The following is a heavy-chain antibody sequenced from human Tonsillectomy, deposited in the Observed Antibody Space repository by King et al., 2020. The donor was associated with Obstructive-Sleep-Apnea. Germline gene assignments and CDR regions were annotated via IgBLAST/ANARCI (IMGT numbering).Heavy chain of an antibody. D-gene: IGHD2-21*01. V-gene: IGHV4-34*01. J-gene: IGHJ6*02. Sequence: VQLQQWGAGLLKPSETLSLTCAVYGGSFSGYYWSWIRQPLWKGLEWIGEINHSGSTNYNPSLKSRVSISVDTSKNQFSLNLSSVTAADTAVYYCARIVRPDAWGQGTTVTVSS. CDR3: ARIVRPDA. CDR2: INHSGST. CDR1: GGSFSGYY.